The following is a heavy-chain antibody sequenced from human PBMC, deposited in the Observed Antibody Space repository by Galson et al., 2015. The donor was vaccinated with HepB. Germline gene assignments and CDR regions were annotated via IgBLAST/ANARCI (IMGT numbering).Heavy chain of an antibody. D-gene: IGHD3-22*01. V-gene: IGHV3-66*01. J-gene: IGHJ3*02. CDR1: GFTVSSNY. CDR3: ARGAYYDSSGYYYSDGAFEI. CDR2: IYSGGST. Sequence: SLRLSCAASGFTVSSNYMSWVRQAPGKGLEWVSVIYSGGSTYYADSVKGRFTISRDNSKNTLYLQMNSLRAEDTAVYYCARGAYYDSSGYYYSDGAFEIWGQGTMVTVSS.